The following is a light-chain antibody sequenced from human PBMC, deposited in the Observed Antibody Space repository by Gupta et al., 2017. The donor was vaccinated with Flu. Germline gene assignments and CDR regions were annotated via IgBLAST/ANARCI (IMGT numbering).Light chain of an antibody. V-gene: IGKV1-5*03. CDR3: QHNNSSPLT. J-gene: IGKJ4*01. CDR1: QSISTW. Sequence: DIQMTQSPSTLSASVGDKVTICCRASQSISTWLAWYQQKPGKAPILLIYKASRVESGVPSRFSGSGSGTTFTLTISSLQPDDFANYYCQHNNSSPLTFGGGTKVEIK. CDR2: KAS.